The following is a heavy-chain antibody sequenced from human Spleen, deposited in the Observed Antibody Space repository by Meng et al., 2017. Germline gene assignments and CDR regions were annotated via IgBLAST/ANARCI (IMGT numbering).Heavy chain of an antibody. V-gene: IGHV4-4*02. CDR2: IYHSGST. D-gene: IGHD4-17*01. CDR3: ARAYGDYVPNWFDP. CDR1: GGSISSSNW. J-gene: IGHJ5*02. Sequence: GSLRLSCAVSGGSISSSNWWSWVRQPPGKGLEWIGEIYHSGSTNYNPSLKSRVTISVDKSKNQFSLKLSSVTAADTAVYYCARAYGDYVPNWFDPWGQGTLVTVSS.